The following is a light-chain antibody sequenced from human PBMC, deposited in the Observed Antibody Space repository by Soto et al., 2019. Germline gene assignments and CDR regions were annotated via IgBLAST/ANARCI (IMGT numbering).Light chain of an antibody. Sequence: EIGLTQSPATLSLSPGERATLSCRASQSVSSYLAWYQQKPGQAPRLLIYDASNRAAGIPDRFSGSRSGTDFTLTISSLEPEDLAVYYCQQRSNWPLITFGQGTRLEIK. CDR1: QSVSSY. CDR2: DAS. V-gene: IGKV3-11*01. CDR3: QQRSNWPLIT. J-gene: IGKJ5*01.